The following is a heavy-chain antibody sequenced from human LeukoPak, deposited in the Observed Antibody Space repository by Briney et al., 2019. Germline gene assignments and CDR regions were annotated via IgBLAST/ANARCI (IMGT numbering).Heavy chain of an antibody. Sequence: EPSETLSLTCAVYGGSFSGYYWSWIRQPPGKGLEWIGEINHSGSTNYNPSLKSRVTISVDTSKNQFSLKLSSVTAADTAVYYCARLGYFDYWGQGTLVTVSS. CDR3: ARLGYFDY. D-gene: IGHD7-27*01. V-gene: IGHV4-34*01. CDR2: INHSGST. J-gene: IGHJ4*02. CDR1: GGSFSGYY.